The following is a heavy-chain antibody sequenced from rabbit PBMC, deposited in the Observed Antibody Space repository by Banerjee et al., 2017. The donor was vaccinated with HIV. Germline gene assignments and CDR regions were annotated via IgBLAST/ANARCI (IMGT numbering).Heavy chain of an antibody. Sequence: PGKGLEWIACINSNTGNTVYASWAKGPFTISKTSSTTVTLQMTSLTVADTATYFCARSNSGDYMGLWGQGTLVTVS. CDR3: ARSNSGDYMGL. D-gene: IGHD1-1*01. J-gene: IGHJ6*01. V-gene: IGHV1S40*01. CDR2: INSNTGNT.